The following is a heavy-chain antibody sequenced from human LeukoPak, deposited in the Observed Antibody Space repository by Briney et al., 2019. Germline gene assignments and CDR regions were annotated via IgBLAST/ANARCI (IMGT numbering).Heavy chain of an antibody. CDR3: ARAVWGSSGFFDY. J-gene: IGHJ4*02. V-gene: IGHV4-59*01. D-gene: IGHD6-19*01. Sequence: PSETLSLTCTVSGGSISSYYWSWIRQPPGKGLEWIGYIYYSGSTNYNPSLKSRVTISVDTSKNQFSLKLSSVTAADTAVYYCARAVWGSSGFFDYWGQGTLVTVSS. CDR1: GGSISSYY. CDR2: IYYSGST.